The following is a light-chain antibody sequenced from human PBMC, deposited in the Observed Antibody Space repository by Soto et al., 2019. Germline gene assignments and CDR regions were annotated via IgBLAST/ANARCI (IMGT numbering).Light chain of an antibody. CDR2: DAS. V-gene: IGKV3-11*01. CDR3: QQRSNWPIT. Sequence: EIVLTQSPATLSLSPGERATLSCRSSQSISTYLAWYQQKPGQAPRLLIYDASNWATGIPARLSGSGSGTDFTLTISSLEPEDFAVYYCQQRSNWPITFGQGTRLEIK. CDR1: QSISTY. J-gene: IGKJ5*01.